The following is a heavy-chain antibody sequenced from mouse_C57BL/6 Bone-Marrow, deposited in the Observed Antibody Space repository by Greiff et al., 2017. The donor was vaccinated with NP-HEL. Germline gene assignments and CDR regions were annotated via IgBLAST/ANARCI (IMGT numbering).Heavy chain of an antibody. J-gene: IGHJ4*01. CDR3: TYGNYYYAMDY. V-gene: IGHV1-5*01. CDR2: IYPGNSDT. D-gene: IGHD2-1*01. Sequence: VQLQQSGTVLARPGASVKMSCKTSGYTFTSYWMHWVQQRPGQGLEWIGAIYPGNSDTSYNQKFKGKAQLTAVTSASTAYMELSSLTNEDSAVYYCTYGNYYYAMDYWGQGTSVTVSS. CDR1: GYTFTSYW.